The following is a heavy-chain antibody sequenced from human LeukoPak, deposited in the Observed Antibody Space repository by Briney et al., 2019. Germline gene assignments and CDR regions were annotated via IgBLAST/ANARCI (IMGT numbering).Heavy chain of an antibody. CDR2: IIPIFGTA. V-gene: IGHV1-69*05. CDR1: GGTFSSYA. D-gene: IGHD1-14*01. CDR3: ARNSSALPDYYYYMDV. Sequence: SVKVSCKASGGTFSSYAISWVRQAPGQGLEWMGGIIPIFGTANYAQKFQGRVTITTDESTSTAYMELSSLRSEDTAVYYCARNSSALPDYYYYMDVWGKGTTVTVSS. J-gene: IGHJ6*03.